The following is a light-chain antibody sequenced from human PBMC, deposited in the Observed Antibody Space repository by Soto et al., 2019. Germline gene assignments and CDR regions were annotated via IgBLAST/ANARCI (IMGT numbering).Light chain of an antibody. J-gene: IGKJ5*01. CDR2: LGS. Sequence: DIVMTQSPLSLPVTPGEPASISCRSSQSLLHSNGYNYLDWYLQKPGQSPQLLIYLGSNRASGVADRFSGSGSGKDFTLKISRVEAEDVGVYYCMQALHTPSITFGQGTRLEIK. CDR3: MQALHTPSIT. V-gene: IGKV2-28*01. CDR1: QSLLHSNGYNY.